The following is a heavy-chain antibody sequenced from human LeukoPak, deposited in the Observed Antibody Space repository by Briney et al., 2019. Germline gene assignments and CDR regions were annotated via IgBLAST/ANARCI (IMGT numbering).Heavy chain of an antibody. CDR3: ASLVLRYFDWLLNPNRGMDV. CDR2: ISGSGGIT. D-gene: IGHD3-9*01. CDR1: GFTFGSYA. V-gene: IGHV3-23*01. J-gene: IGHJ6*02. Sequence: GGSLRLSCAASGFTFGSYAIYWVRQAPGKGLEWVSGISGSGGITYFADSGKGRFTISRDNSKNTLYLQMNSLRAEDTAVYYCASLVLRYFDWLLNPNRGMDVWGQGTTVTVSS.